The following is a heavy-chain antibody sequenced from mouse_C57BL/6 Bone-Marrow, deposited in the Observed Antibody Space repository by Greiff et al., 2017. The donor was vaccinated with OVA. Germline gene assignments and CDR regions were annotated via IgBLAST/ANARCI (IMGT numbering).Heavy chain of an antibody. D-gene: IGHD2-4*01. Sequence: EVQLQQSVAALVRPGASVKLSCTASGFTIKNTYMHWVKQRPEQGLEWIGMIDPANGTTKYAPKFQGKATITADTSSNTAYLQLSSLTSEDTAIYYCARGDYDYDLFAYWGQGTLVTVSA. J-gene: IGHJ3*01. CDR1: GFTIKNTY. CDR2: IDPANGTT. CDR3: ARGDYDYDLFAY. V-gene: IGHV14-3*01.